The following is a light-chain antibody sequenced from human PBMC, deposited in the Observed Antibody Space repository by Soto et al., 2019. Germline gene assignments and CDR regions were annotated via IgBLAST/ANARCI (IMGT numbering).Light chain of an antibody. V-gene: IGKV1-39*01. J-gene: IGKJ3*01. CDR1: QGLXNY. Sequence: IQMTQSASSLSASVGDRVTITCRASQGLXNYLGWYQQKPGKAPKGLXYAASNLQRGGPSRLIGSGYATDFSLTISSLQPEYFATYYCQQTYKNSWTFGPGTKVDIK. CDR3: QQTYKNSWT. CDR2: AAS.